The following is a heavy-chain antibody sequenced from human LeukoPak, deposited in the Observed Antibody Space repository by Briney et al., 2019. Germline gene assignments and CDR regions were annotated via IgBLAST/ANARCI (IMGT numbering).Heavy chain of an antibody. CDR3: ARKGYSYGLTDNWFDP. J-gene: IGHJ5*02. CDR2: MNPNSGNT. V-gene: IGHV1-8*03. D-gene: IGHD5-18*01. CDR1: GYTFTSYD. Sequence: ASVKVSCKASGYTFTSYDINWVRQATGQGLEWMGWMNPNSGNTGYAQKFQDRVTITRNTSISTAYMELSSLRSEDTAVYYCARKGYSYGLTDNWFDPWGQGTLVTVSS.